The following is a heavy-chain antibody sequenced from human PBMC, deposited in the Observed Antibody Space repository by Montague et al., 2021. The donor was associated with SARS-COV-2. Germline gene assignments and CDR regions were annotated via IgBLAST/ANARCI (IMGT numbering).Heavy chain of an antibody. D-gene: IGHD6-13*01. CDR1: GFSLSTSGMR. V-gene: IGHV2-70*04. J-gene: IGHJ5*02. CDR3: ARILVAAAGSPFDP. CDR2: IDWDDDK. Sequence: PALGKPTQTLTLTCTFSGFSLSTSGMRVSWIRQPPGKALEWLARIDWDDDKYYSTSLKTRLTISKDTSKNQVVLTMTNMDPVDTATYYCARILVAAAGSPFDPWGQGTLVTVSA.